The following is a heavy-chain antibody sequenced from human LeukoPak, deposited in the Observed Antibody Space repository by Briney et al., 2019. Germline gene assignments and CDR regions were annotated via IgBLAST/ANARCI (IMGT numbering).Heavy chain of an antibody. J-gene: IGHJ4*02. V-gene: IGHV1-18*01. CDR2: ISAYNGNT. D-gene: IGHD3-22*01. CDR3: ARVSEYYDSSGSYPSHFDY. CDR1: GYTFTSYG. Sequence: ASVKVSCKASGYTFTSYGISWVRQAPGQGLEWMGWISAYNGNTNYAQKLQGRVTMTTDTSTSTAYMELRSLRSDDTAVYYCARVSEYYDSSGSYPSHFDYWGQGTLVTVSS.